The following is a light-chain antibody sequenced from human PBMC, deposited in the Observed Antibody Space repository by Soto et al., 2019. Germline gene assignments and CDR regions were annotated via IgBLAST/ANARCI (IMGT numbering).Light chain of an antibody. J-gene: IGKJ1*01. CDR1: QAITND. Sequence: DIQMTQSPSSLSASVGDRVTITCRASQAITNDLSWYQQKPGEPPKRLNYAASTLNSGAPSRFSGRGSGTEFTLTISSLQPEDFATYFCLQHNSYPRTFGQGTKVEIK. CDR3: LQHNSYPRT. CDR2: AAS. V-gene: IGKV1-17*01.